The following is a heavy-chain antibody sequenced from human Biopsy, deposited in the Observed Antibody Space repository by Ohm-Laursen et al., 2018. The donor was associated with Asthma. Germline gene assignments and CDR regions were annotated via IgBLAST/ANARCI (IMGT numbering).Heavy chain of an antibody. Sequence: SLRLSCTASGFTFGDYWMSWVRQVPGKGLEWVAVISYDGSTKYYADSVQGRVTISRDNSKNTLSLQMNSLRAEDTAVYYCAKDERLYYGSDSKYMQPVPLGDWGQGTLVIVSA. CDR3: AKDERLYYGSDSKYMQPVPLGD. J-gene: IGHJ4*02. V-gene: IGHV3-30*18. CDR2: ISYDGSTK. CDR1: GFTFGDYW. D-gene: IGHD3-10*01.